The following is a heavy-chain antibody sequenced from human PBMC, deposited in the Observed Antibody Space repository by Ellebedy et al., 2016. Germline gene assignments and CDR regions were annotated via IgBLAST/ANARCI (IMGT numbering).Heavy chain of an antibody. CDR1: GFTFSDYY. J-gene: IGHJ6*03. CDR2: ISSSGSTI. CDR3: ARAVDYYYYMDV. Sequence: GGSLRLSXAASGFTFSDYYMSWIRQAPGKGLEWVSYISSSGSTIYYADSVKGRFTISRDNAKNSLYLQMNSLRAEDTAVYYCARAVDYYYYMDVWGKGTTVTVSS. V-gene: IGHV3-11*01.